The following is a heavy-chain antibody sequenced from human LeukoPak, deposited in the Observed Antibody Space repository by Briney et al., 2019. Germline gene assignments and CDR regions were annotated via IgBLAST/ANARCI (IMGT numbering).Heavy chain of an antibody. J-gene: IGHJ3*02. Sequence: SETLSLTCTVSGGSISSSSYYWGWIRQPPGKGLEWIGSIYYSGSTYYNPSLKSRVTISVDTSKNQFSLKLSSVTAADTAVYYCASPVWSYDVWSGLDAFDIWGQGTMVTVSS. CDR2: IYYSGST. D-gene: IGHD3-3*01. V-gene: IGHV4-39*01. CDR1: GGSISSSSYY. CDR3: ASPVWSYDVWSGLDAFDI.